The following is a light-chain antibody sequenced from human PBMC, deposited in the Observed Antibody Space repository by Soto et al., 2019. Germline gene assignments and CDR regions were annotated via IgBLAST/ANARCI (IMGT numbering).Light chain of an antibody. Sequence: EIVLTQSPGTLSLSPGERATLSCRASQSVSSSYLAWYQQKPGQAPRLLIYGASSRATGIPDRFIGSGSVTDLALTISRLEPEDSAVYYCQQYGSSPMYTFGQGTKLEIK. J-gene: IGKJ2*01. V-gene: IGKV3-20*01. CDR2: GAS. CDR1: QSVSSSY. CDR3: QQYGSSPMYT.